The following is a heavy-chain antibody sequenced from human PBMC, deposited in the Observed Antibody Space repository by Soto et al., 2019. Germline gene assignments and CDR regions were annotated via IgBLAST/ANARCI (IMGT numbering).Heavy chain of an antibody. J-gene: IGHJ5*02. V-gene: IGHV4-39*01. CDR2: IYYSGST. Sequence: QLQLQESGPGLVKPSETLSLTCTVYGGSISSRGYYWGWIRQPPGKGLEWIGTIYYSGSTYYNPSLKSRVTIYVDKSKNQFSLKLSSVTAADTAVYYCANSNWFDPWGQGTLVTVSS. CDR3: ANSNWFDP. CDR1: GGSISSRGYY.